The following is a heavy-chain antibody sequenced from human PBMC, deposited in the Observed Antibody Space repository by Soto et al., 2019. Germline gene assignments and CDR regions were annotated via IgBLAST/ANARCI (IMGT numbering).Heavy chain of an antibody. V-gene: IGHV3-9*01. CDR2: ITWNSRVL. CDR1: GFTFDDFA. Sequence: LRLSCAASGFTFDDFAMHWVRQAPGKGLEWVSGITWNSRVLAYADSVKGRFTISRDNARNSLYLQMDSLRDEDTALYYCAKGRYDFWSPYYFDSWGQGTLVTVSS. J-gene: IGHJ4*02. D-gene: IGHD3-3*01. CDR3: AKGRYDFWSPYYFDS.